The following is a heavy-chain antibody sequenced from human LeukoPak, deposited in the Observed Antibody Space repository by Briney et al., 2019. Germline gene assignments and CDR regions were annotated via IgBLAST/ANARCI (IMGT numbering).Heavy chain of an antibody. Sequence: GGSLRLSCAASGFTFSSYSMNWVRQAPGKGLEWVSFIGTSDNSVFYADSVKGRFTISRDNAKNSLYLQMNSLRAEDTAVYYCARERIACGGDCLDYWGQGTLVTVSS. V-gene: IGHV3-48*04. CDR3: ARERIACGGDCLDY. D-gene: IGHD2-21*02. CDR1: GFTFSSYS. J-gene: IGHJ4*02. CDR2: IGTSDNSV.